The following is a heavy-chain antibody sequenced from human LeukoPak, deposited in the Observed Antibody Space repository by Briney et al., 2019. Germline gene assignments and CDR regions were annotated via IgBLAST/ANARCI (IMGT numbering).Heavy chain of an antibody. V-gene: IGHV1-46*01. J-gene: IGHJ5*02. CDR1: GYTFTRYY. D-gene: IGHD3-22*01. Sequence: ASVKVSCKASGYTFTRYYMQWERQAPGLWPELMGIINPSGGSTSYAQTFQGRVTMTRDTSTSTVYMELSSLRSEDTAVYYCARVFDSSGYYVRGWFDPWGQGTLVTVSS. CDR2: INPSGGST. CDR3: ARVFDSSGYYVRGWFDP.